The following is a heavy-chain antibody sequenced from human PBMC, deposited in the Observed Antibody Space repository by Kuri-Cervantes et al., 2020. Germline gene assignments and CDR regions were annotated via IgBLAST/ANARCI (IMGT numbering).Heavy chain of an antibody. V-gene: IGHV4-30-2*03. CDR2: IYYSGST. Sequence: SQTLSLTCAASGFTFSIYAMNWVRQAPGKGLEWIGSIYYSGSTYYNPSLKSRVTISVDTSKNQFSLKLSSVTAADTAVYYCASSWYAYYFDYWGQGTLVTVSS. D-gene: IGHD6-13*01. CDR3: ASSWYAYYFDY. J-gene: IGHJ4*02. CDR1: GFTFSIYA.